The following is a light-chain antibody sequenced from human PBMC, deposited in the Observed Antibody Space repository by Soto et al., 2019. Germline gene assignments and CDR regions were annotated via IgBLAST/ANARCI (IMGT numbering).Light chain of an antibody. CDR3: QQYGSSSIT. Sequence: EIVLTQSPGTLSLSPGERATLTCRASQSVSSSYLAWYQQKPGQAPRLLIYDASSRATGIPDRFGGSGSGTDFTLTISRLEPEDFAMYYCQQYGSSSITFGQGTRLEIK. CDR2: DAS. CDR1: QSVSSSY. J-gene: IGKJ5*01. V-gene: IGKV3-20*01.